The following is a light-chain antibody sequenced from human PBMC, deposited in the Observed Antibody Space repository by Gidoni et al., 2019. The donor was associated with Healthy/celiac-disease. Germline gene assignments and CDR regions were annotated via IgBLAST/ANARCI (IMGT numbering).Light chain of an antibody. CDR3: QQDYSTLRT. CDR2: WAS. J-gene: IGKJ1*01. Sequence: DIVMTQSPDSLAVSLGERATINCKSSQSVLYSSNNQNYLAWYQQKPGQPPKLLIYWASTRESGVPDRFSGSGSGTDFTLTISSLQAEDVAVYYCQQDYSTLRTFGQGTKVEIK. V-gene: IGKV4-1*01. CDR1: QSVLYSSNNQNY.